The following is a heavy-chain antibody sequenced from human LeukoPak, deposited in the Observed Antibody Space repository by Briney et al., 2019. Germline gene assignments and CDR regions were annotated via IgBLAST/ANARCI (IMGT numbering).Heavy chain of an antibody. J-gene: IGHJ5*02. CDR2: IYYSGST. V-gene: IGHV4-39*07. D-gene: IGHD3-22*01. Sequence: SETLSLTCTVSGGSISSSSYYWGWIRQPPGKGLEWIGRIYYSGSTYYNPSLKSRVTISVDTSKNQFSLKLSSVTAAATAVYYCARERGSSGYYPFANWFDPWGQGTLVTVSS. CDR3: ARERGSSGYYPFANWFDP. CDR1: GGSISSSSYY.